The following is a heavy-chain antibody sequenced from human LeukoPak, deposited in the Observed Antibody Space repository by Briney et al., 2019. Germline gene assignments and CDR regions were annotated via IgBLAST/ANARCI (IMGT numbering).Heavy chain of an antibody. Sequence: PGGSLRLSCAASGFTFSSYTIHWVRQAPGKGLERVTIISYDGSNKYYADSVKGRFTISRDNSKNTLYLQMNSLRAEDTAVYYCARGGQGYDLNWFDPWGQGTLVTVSS. D-gene: IGHD3-3*01. V-gene: IGHV3-30-3*01. J-gene: IGHJ5*02. CDR2: ISYDGSNK. CDR3: ARGGQGYDLNWFDP. CDR1: GFTFSSYT.